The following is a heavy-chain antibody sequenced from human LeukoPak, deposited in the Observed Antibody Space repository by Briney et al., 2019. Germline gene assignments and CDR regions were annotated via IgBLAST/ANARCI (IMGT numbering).Heavy chain of an antibody. D-gene: IGHD4-23*01. V-gene: IGHV3-30*14. CDR1: GFTFSHYA. CDR2: NSYDGDNK. CDR3: ARDRATSGNLYFFDT. Sequence: GGSLRLSCAASGFTFSHYAMHWVRQPPGKGLEWVAFNSYDGDNKYYGDSMNRRVTVSRDNSKNTLFLQMSSLRPEDTAVYYCARDRATSGNLYFFDTWGQGKLVTVSS. J-gene: IGHJ4*02.